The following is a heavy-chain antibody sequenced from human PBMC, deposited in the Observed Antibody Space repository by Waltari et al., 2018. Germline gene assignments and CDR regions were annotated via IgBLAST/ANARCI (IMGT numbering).Heavy chain of an antibody. Sequence: QVQLQQSGPGLVKPPKTLSLPCAVSGDSAPVHSAAAWNWIRQSPSRGLEWLGRTYYRSKWSNEYAVSVRSRITINPDTSKNQFSLHLNSVTPEDTAVYYCARGSSSSFDSWGQGILVTVSS. V-gene: IGHV6-1*01. CDR1: GDSAPVHSAAA. J-gene: IGHJ4*02. CDR2: TYYRSKWSN. D-gene: IGHD6-13*01. CDR3: ARGSSSSFDS.